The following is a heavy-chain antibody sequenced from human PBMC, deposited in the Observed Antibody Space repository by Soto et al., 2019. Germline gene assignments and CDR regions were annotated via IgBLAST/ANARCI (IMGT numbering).Heavy chain of an antibody. V-gene: IGHV4-39*01. CDR1: GGSINSSSYF. J-gene: IGHJ5*02. Sequence: SETLSLTCSVSGGSINSSSYFWGWVRQPPGKGLEWIGSIYYSGSTYYNPSLRSRVTISVDTSRNQFSLKLSSVTAADTAVFYCARHYSSGSRNWFDPWGQGTLVTVSS. CDR2: IYYSGST. D-gene: IGHD6-19*01. CDR3: ARHYSSGSRNWFDP.